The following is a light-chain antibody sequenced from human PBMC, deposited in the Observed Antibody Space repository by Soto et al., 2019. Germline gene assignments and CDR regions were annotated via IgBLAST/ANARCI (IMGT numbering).Light chain of an antibody. V-gene: IGLV2-14*01. CDR1: SSDVVGYNY. CDR3: SSYTSSSTLLYV. Sequence: QSVLTQPASVSGSPGQSITISCTGTSSDVVGYNYVSWYQQHPGKAPKLMIYDVSNRPSGVSNRFSGSKSGNTASLTISGLQAADEADYYCSSYTSSSTLLYVFGTGTKVTVL. J-gene: IGLJ1*01. CDR2: DVS.